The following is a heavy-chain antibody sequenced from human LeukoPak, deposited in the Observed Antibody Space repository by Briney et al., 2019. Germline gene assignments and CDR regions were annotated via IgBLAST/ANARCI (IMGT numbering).Heavy chain of an antibody. CDR2: ICHNGAT. CDR3: ARWSDSQRAFDN. J-gene: IGHJ4*02. CDR1: GASMINYC. V-gene: IGHV4-59*01. Sequence: SETLSLTCSVSGASMINYCWNWLRRPPGRGLEWIGYICHNGATNPYPSLKSRVTKSIDTSKNQFSLRLASVTASDTAVYFCARWSDSQRAFDNWGQGTQVTVSS. D-gene: IGHD4-23*01.